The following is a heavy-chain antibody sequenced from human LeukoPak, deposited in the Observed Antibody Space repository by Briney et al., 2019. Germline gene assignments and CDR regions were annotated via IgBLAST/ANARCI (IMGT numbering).Heavy chain of an antibody. V-gene: IGHV4-30-4*07. J-gene: IGHJ6*03. CDR2: VFYSGTT. CDR1: GGSISSGGDS. D-gene: IGHD3-16*01. CDR3: ARVIYDYAREAYYYYYMDV. Sequence: SETLSLTCAVSGGSISSGGDSWSWIRQPPGKGLEWIGYVFYSGTTYYNPSLKSRLTISVDTSKNQFSLKLSSVTAADTAVYYCARVIYDYAREAYYYYYMDVWGKGTTVTISS.